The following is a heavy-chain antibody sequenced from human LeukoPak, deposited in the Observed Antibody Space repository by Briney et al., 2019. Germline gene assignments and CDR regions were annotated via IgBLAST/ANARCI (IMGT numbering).Heavy chain of an antibody. CDR2: IYSAGTT. Sequence: GGSLRLSCAASELIVSSNYMSWVRQAPGKGLEWVSVIYSAGTTYYADSVKGRFIISRDNSKNTLYLQMNSLRAEDTAMYHCARENGIQYFDWFFAYWGQGTLVTVSS. CDR3: ARENGIQYFDWFFAY. D-gene: IGHD3-9*01. J-gene: IGHJ4*02. CDR1: ELIVSSNY. V-gene: IGHV3-53*05.